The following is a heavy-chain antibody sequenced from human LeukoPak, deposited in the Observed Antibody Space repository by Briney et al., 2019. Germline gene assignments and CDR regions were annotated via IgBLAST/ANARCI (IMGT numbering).Heavy chain of an antibody. CDR2: MNPNSGNT. CDR3: ARKGLLGSGKPWFDP. D-gene: IGHD2-15*01. Sequence: WASVKVSCKASGYTFTGYDINWVRQASGQGLEWMGWMNPNSGNTASAQKFQGRVTMTTNASISTAYMELTGLRSEDTATYFCARKGLLGSGKPWFDPWGQGTLVTVSS. CDR1: GYTFTGYD. V-gene: IGHV1-8*01. J-gene: IGHJ5*01.